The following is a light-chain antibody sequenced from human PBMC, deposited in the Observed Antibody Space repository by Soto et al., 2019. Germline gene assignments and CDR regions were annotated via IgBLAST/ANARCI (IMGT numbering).Light chain of an antibody. V-gene: IGLV2-14*01. CDR2: EVS. Sequence: QSVLTQPACVSGSPGQSITISCTGTSGDIGGYNYVSWYQQHPGKAPKVVIYEVSNRPLGVSNRFSASKSGNTASLIISGLQADDEADYLCRSYRSTTTVGVFATGPKVIVL. CDR3: RSYRSTTTVGV. CDR1: SGDIGGYNY. J-gene: IGLJ1*01.